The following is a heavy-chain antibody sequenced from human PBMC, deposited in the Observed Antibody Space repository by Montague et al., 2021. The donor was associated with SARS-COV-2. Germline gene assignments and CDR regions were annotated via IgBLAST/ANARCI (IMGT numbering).Heavy chain of an antibody. CDR2: VYYSGYT. CDR3: ARRRLREDYFDF. CDR1: GDSVSSSDQY. J-gene: IGHJ4*02. V-gene: IGHV4-39*01. D-gene: IGHD4-17*01. Sequence: SETLSLTCTVSGDSVSSSDQYWGWIRQPPGKGLEWLGIVYYSGYTYYXSSFKGRVTISIDASKNQFSLKLNSLTATDAAIYHCARRRLREDYFDFWGQGTLLTVSS.